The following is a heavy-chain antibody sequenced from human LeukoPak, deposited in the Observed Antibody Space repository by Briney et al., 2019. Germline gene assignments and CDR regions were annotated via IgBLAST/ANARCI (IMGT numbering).Heavy chain of an antibody. CDR1: GFTFDDYA. J-gene: IGHJ4*02. V-gene: IGHV3-48*03. CDR2: ISSSGSTI. D-gene: IGHD6-6*01. Sequence: GGSLRLSCAASGFTFDDYAMHWVRQAPGKGLEWVSYISSSGSTIYYADSVKGRFTISRDNAKNSLYLQMNSLRAEDTAVYYCARVLTDSSSSYFGYWGQGTLVTVSS. CDR3: ARVLTDSSSSYFGY.